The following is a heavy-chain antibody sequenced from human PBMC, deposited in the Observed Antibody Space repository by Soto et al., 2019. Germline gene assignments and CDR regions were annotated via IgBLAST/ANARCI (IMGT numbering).Heavy chain of an antibody. CDR1: GFTFSSYG. D-gene: IGHD2-21*02. J-gene: IGHJ4*02. Sequence: QVQLVESGGGVVQPGRSLRLSCAASGFTFSSYGMHWVRQAPGKGLEWVAVISYDGSNKYYADSVKGRFTISRDNSKNTLYLQMNSLRAEDTAVYYCAKDGSCGGDCYALDYWGQGTLVTVSS. V-gene: IGHV3-30*18. CDR3: AKDGSCGGDCYALDY. CDR2: ISYDGSNK.